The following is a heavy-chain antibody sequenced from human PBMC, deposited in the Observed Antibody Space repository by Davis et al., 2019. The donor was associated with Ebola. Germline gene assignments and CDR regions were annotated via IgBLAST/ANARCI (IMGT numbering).Heavy chain of an antibody. J-gene: IGHJ4*02. CDR2: IIPVFSTA. Sequence: SVKVSCKAVGDTLTSYAMTWVRQAPGQGLEWMGGIIPVFSTASYAQKFQGRVTITADEFTRTAYMELNGLRSEDTAVYYCAHLGPQRYCSGGGCHGYLDYWGQGTLVTVSS. CDR3: AHLGPQRYCSGGGCHGYLDY. CDR1: GDTLTSYA. D-gene: IGHD2-15*01. V-gene: IGHV1-69*13.